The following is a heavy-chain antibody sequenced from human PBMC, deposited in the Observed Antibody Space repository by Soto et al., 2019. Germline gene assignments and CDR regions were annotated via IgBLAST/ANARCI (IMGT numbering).Heavy chain of an antibody. CDR3: ARDDSPY. Sequence: QVQLVESGGGVVQPGRSLRLSCAASGFTFSSYAMHWVRQAPGKGLEWVAVISYDGSNKYYVDSVKGRFTISRDNSKNTLYLKMNSLRAEDTAVYYCARDDSPYGGQETLVPVSS. CDR1: GFTFSSYA. V-gene: IGHV3-30-3*01. J-gene: IGHJ4*02. D-gene: IGHD3-22*01. CDR2: ISYDGSNK.